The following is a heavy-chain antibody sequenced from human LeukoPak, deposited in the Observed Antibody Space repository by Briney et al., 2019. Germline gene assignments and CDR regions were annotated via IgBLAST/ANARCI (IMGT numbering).Heavy chain of an antibody. CDR1: GFTVSSNY. CDR3: ARSLVTYYDILTGYQD. V-gene: IGHV3-66*01. D-gene: IGHD3-9*01. CDR2: IYSGGST. J-gene: IGHJ4*02. Sequence: GGSLRLSCAASGFTVSSNYMSWVRQAPGKGLEWVSVIYSGGSTYYAGSVKGRFTISRDNSKNTLYLQMNSLRAEDTAVYYCARSLVTYYDILTGYQDWGRGTLVTVSS.